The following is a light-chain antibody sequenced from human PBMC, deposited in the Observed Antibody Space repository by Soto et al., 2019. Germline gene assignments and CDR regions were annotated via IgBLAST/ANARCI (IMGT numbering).Light chain of an antibody. V-gene: IGKV1-8*01. CDR2: TAS. Sequence: AIRMTQSPSSFYASTGDRVTITCRASQGISSHLAWYQVKPGKAHRLMIDTASYLEKGVPSRFSGSGSGTDFTLTISSLQSEDFAVYYWQQYFSYPLTFGGGTKVDIK. J-gene: IGKJ4*02. CDR1: QGISSH. CDR3: QQYFSYPLT.